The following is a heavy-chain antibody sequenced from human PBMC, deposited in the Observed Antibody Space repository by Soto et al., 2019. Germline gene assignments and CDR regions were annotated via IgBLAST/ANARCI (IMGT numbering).Heavy chain of an antibody. J-gene: IGHJ1*01. Sequence: QVQLVESGGGVVQPGTSLRLSCVGSGFTFRSYVIHWVRQAPGKGLEWVALTSYDGSNNFYGDSVKGRFTISRHNSRNTVELQMDSLTFEVTALYYCARWGTTGGLDVWGQCTLASVSS. CDR1: GFTFRSYV. CDR2: TSYDGSNN. V-gene: IGHV3-33*05. CDR3: ARWGTTGGLDV. D-gene: IGHD3-16*01.